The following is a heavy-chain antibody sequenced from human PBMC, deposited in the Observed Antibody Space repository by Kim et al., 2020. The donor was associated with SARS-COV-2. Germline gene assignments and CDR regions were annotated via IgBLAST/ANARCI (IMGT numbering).Heavy chain of an antibody. Sequence: GGSLRLSCAASGFTFSSYAMHWVRQAPGKGLEWVAVISYDGSNKYYADSVKGRFTISRDNSKNTLYLQMNSLRAEDTAVYYCARVRGSNGMDVWGQGTTVTVSS. CDR1: GFTFSSYA. CDR3: ARVRGSNGMDV. V-gene: IGHV3-30*04. CDR2: ISYDGSNK. J-gene: IGHJ6*02.